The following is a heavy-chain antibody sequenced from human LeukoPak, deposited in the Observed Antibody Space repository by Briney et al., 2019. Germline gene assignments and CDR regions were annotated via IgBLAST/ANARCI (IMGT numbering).Heavy chain of an antibody. V-gene: IGHV4-38-2*01. CDR3: ARALGHLSCTSWVDC. Sequence: ASETLSLTCAVSGYSISSGYSWGWIRQPPGEGLEWIASIYHSGSIYYNPSLKSRVTISVDTSKNQFSLKLSSVTAADTAVYFCARALGHLSCTSWVDCWGQGTLVTVSS. J-gene: IGHJ4*02. CDR2: IYHSGSI. CDR1: GYSISSGYS. D-gene: IGHD2-2*01.